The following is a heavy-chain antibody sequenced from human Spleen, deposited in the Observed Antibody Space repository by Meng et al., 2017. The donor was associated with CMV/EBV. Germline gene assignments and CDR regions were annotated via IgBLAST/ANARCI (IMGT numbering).Heavy chain of an antibody. CDR2: ISSSGSTI. Sequence: GESLKISCAASGFTFSDYYMSWIRQAPRKGLEWVSYISSSGSTIYYADSVKGRFTISRDNAKNSLYLQMNSLRAEDTAVYYCAREGFCSSTSCQTPGMDVWGQGTTVTVSS. J-gene: IGHJ6*02. CDR1: GFTFSDYY. CDR3: AREGFCSSTSCQTPGMDV. D-gene: IGHD2-2*01. V-gene: IGHV3-11*01.